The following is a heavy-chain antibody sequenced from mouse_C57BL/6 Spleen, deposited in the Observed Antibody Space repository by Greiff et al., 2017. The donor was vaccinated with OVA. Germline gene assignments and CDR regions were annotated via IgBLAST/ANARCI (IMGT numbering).Heavy chain of an antibody. CDR3: ARQKLGLDY. D-gene: IGHD4-1*01. CDR2: ISGGGGNT. Sequence: EVKLVESGGGLVKPGGSLKLSCAASGFTFSSYTMSWVRQTPEKRLEWVATISGGGGNTYYPDSVKGRFTISRDNAKNTLYLQMSRLRSEDTALYYCARQKLGLDYWGQGTTLTVSS. J-gene: IGHJ2*01. V-gene: IGHV5-9*01. CDR1: GFTFSSYT.